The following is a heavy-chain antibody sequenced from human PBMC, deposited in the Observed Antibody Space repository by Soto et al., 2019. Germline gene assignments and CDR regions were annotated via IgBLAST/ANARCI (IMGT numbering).Heavy chain of an antibody. Sequence: TSETLSLTCTVSGGSISNYYWSWIRQPPGKGLEWIGYIYYSGSINYNPSLKSRVTISVDTSKNQFSLKLNSVTAADTAVYYCARLADGSGLDVWGKGTTVTVSS. J-gene: IGHJ6*04. CDR3: ARLADGSGLDV. CDR1: GGSISNYY. CDR2: IYYSGSI. D-gene: IGHD3-10*01. V-gene: IGHV4-59*08.